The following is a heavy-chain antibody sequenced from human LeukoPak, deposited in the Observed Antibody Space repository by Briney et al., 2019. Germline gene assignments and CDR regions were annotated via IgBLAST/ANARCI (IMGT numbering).Heavy chain of an antibody. V-gene: IGHV4-34*01. CDR2: INHSGST. D-gene: IGHD6-13*01. J-gene: IGHJ4*02. CDR3: ARNVGYNSSWYRRGFDY. Sequence: KPSETLSLTCAVYGGSFSGYYWSWIRQPPGKGLEWIGEINHSGSTNYNPSLKSRVTISVDTSKNQFSLKLSSVTAADTAVYYCARNVGYNSSWYRRGFDYWGQGTLVTVSS. CDR1: GGSFSGYY.